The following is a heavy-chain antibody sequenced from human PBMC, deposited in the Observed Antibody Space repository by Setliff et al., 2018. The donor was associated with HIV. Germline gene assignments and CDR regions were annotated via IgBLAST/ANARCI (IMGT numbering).Heavy chain of an antibody. Sequence: PSETLSLTCTVSGYSINSSHFWGWIRQPPGKGLEWVGSIYRTGDTHYNPSLKSRVTISVGTSKNQFSLRLSSVTAADTAVYYCARDKTYCNYSRCSRAGWYFDLWGRGTLVTVSS. CDR2: IYRTGDT. V-gene: IGHV4-38-2*02. D-gene: IGHD2-2*01. J-gene: IGHJ2*01. CDR1: GYSINSSHF. CDR3: ARDKTYCNYSRCSRAGWYFDL.